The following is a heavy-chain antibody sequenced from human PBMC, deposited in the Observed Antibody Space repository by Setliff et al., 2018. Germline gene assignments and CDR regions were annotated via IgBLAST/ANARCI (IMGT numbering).Heavy chain of an antibody. V-gene: IGHV4-59*01. Sequence: PSETLSLTCTVSDGSLSTYYWSWIRQPPGKGLEFIGYVYYSGTANYSPSLRSRLTISVDTSKNQFSLKLRSVTAADTAVYYCARLSCSSNSCPFDYWVQGTLVTVSS. J-gene: IGHJ4*02. CDR1: DGSLSTYY. CDR2: VYYSGTA. CDR3: ARLSCSSNSCPFDY. D-gene: IGHD2-2*01.